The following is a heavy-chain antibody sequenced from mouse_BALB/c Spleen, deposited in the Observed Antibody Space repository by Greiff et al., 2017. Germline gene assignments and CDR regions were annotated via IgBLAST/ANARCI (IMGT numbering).Heavy chain of an antibody. D-gene: IGHD2-4*01. CDR1: GYSITSDYA. CDR2: ISYSGST. Sequence: EVQLVESGPGLVKPSQSLSLTCTVTGYSITSDYAWNWIRQFPGNKLEWMGYISYSGSTSYNPSLKSRISITRDTSKNQFFLQLNSVTTEDTATYYCARGGLATMITRNYFDYWGQGTTLTVSS. V-gene: IGHV3-2*02. J-gene: IGHJ2*01. CDR3: ARGGLATMITRNYFDY.